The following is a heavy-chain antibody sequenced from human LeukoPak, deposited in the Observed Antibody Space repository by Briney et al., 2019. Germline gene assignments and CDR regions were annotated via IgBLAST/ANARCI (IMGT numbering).Heavy chain of an antibody. CDR2: IKQDGSLI. D-gene: IGHD3-10*02. J-gene: IGHJ6*04. Sequence: GGSLRLSCEASGFTFSSSWMNWVRQAPGKGLEWVANIKQDGSLIYYVDSVKGRFTISRDNAKNSLYLQMNSLRAEDTAVYYCAELGITMIGGVWGKGTTVTISS. CDR3: AELGITMIGGV. CDR1: GFTFSSSW. V-gene: IGHV3-7*01.